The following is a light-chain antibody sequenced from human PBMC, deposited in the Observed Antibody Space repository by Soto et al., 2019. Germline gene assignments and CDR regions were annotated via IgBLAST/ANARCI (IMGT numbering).Light chain of an antibody. CDR1: QTVRNNY. J-gene: IGKJ4*01. CDR2: DAS. Sequence: EFVLTQSPGTLSLSPGERATLSCRASQTVRNNYLAWYQQKPGQAPRLLIYDASSRATGIPDRFSGGGSGTDFNLTFSRLETEDFAVYYCQQFSSYTLTFGGGTKVDIK. CDR3: QQFSSYTLT. V-gene: IGKV3-20*01.